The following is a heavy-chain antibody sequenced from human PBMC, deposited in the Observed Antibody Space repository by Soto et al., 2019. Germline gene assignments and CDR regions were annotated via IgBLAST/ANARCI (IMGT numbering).Heavy chain of an antibody. CDR2: IIPIFGTA. D-gene: IGHD2-15*01. J-gene: IGHJ4*02. Sequence: QVQLVQSGAEVKKPGSSVKVSCKASGGTFSSYAISWVRQAPGQGLEWMGGIIPIFGTANYAQKFQGRVTSTADESTSKAYMELSSLRSEDTAVYYCARTRTTVKVVAAPGDYWGQGTLVTVSS. CDR1: GGTFSSYA. V-gene: IGHV1-69*12. CDR3: ARTRTTVKVVAAPGDY.